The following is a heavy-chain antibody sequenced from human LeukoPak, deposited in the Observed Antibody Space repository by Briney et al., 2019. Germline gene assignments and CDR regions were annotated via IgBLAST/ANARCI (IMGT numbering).Heavy chain of an antibody. CDR3: ARRDGYIRY. V-gene: IGHV4-34*01. Sequence: SETLSLTCAVYGGSFSGYYWSWIRQPPGKGLEWIGEINHSGSTNYNPSLKSRVTISVDTSKNQFSLKLSSVTAADTAVYYCARRDGYIRYWGQGTLVTVSS. CDR2: INHSGST. D-gene: IGHD5-24*01. CDR1: GGSFSGYY. J-gene: IGHJ4*02.